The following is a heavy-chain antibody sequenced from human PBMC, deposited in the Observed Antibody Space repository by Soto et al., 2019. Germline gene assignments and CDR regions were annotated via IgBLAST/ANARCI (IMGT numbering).Heavy chain of an antibody. CDR3: ARVVTAIAPTYYYYYGMDV. CDR2: ISSSGSTI. J-gene: IGHJ6*02. Sequence: QVQLVESGGGLVKPGGSLRLYCAASGFTFSDYYMSWIRQAPGKGLEWVSYISSSGSTIYYADSVKGRFTISRDNAKNSLYLQMNSLRAEDTAVYYCARVVTAIAPTYYYYYGMDVWGQGTTVTVSS. CDR1: GFTFSDYY. D-gene: IGHD2-21*02. V-gene: IGHV3-11*01.